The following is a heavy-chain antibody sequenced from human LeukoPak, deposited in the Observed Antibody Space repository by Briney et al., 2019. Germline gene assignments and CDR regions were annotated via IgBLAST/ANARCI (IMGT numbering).Heavy chain of an antibody. V-gene: IGHV3-23*01. CDR1: GFTFSSYA. D-gene: IGHD1-7*01. Sequence: GGSLRLSCAASGFTFSSYAMSWVRQAPGKGLEWVSAISGSGGSTYYADSVKGRFTISRGNSKNSKNTLYLQMNSLRVEDTAVYYCGVAYNWNYAVYFDSWGQGTLVTVSS. J-gene: IGHJ4*02. CDR3: GVAYNWNYAVYFDS. CDR2: ISGSGGST.